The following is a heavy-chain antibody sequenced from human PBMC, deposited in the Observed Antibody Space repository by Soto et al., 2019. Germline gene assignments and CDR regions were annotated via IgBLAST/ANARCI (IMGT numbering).Heavy chain of an antibody. J-gene: IGHJ5*02. CDR1: GFTFSSYW. CDR3: ARDGLSDSSGYYVNNWFDP. Sequence: PGGSLRLSCAASGFTFSSYWMHWVRQAPGKGLVWVSRINSDGSSTSYADSVKGRFTISRDNATNTLYLQMNSLRAEDTAVYYCARDGLSDSSGYYVNNWFDPWGQGTLVTVSS. CDR2: INSDGSST. D-gene: IGHD3-22*01. V-gene: IGHV3-74*01.